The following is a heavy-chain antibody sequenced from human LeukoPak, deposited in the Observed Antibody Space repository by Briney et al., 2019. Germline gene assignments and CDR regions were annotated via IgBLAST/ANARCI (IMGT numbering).Heavy chain of an antibody. D-gene: IGHD4-23*01. CDR1: GFTFSNYG. CDR2: IRSSGGRT. J-gene: IGHJ4*02. V-gene: IGHV3-23*01. CDR3: AKGPLGYGGNTQYFDY. Sequence: GGSLRLSCAASGFTFSNYGMSWVRQAPGKGLEWVSAIRSSGGRTYYADSVKGRFTISRDNSKNTLYLQMNSLRAEDTAVYYCAKGPLGYGGNTQYFDYWGQGTLVTVSS.